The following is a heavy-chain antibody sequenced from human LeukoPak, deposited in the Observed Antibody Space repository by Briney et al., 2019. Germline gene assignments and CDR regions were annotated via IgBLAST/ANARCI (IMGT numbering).Heavy chain of an antibody. CDR2: ISSTSSYI. CDR3: ARAGYENLIAGPDF. D-gene: IGHD1-1*01. CDR1: GFTFSSYS. J-gene: IGHJ4*02. Sequence: GGSLRLSCAASGFTFSSYSMNWVRQAPGKGLEWVSSISSTSSYIHYADSVKGRFTISRDNAKNSLYLQMNSLRAEDTAVYYCARAGYENLIAGPDFWGQGTLVTVSS. V-gene: IGHV3-21*04.